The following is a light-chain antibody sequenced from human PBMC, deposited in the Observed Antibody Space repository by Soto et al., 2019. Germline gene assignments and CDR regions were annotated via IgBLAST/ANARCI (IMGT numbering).Light chain of an antibody. CDR2: RGS. V-gene: IGKV2-28*01. Sequence: DIVMTQSPLSLPVTPGEPASISCRSSQSLLHSNGYNLLDWYVQKPGQSPQLLIYRGSSRASGVPDRFSGGGSGTDFTLKISRVEAEDVGVYYCMQTLQIPHTFGQGTKLEIK. CDR1: QSLLHSNGYNL. CDR3: MQTLQIPHT. J-gene: IGKJ2*01.